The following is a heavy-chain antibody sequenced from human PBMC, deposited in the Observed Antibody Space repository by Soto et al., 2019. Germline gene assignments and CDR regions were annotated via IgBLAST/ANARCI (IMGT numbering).Heavy chain of an antibody. D-gene: IGHD3-10*01. V-gene: IGHV3-23*01. CDR2: ISASSHHT. J-gene: IGHJ4*02. CDR1: GFTFRSYA. Sequence: PGGSLRLSCEASGFTFRSYAMGWVRQAPGKGLEWVSTISASSHHTYYADSVKGRFTISRDNSKNTLYVQMTSMRAEDTIIYYCAKVRITMVRVATIDSWGQGTLVTVSS. CDR3: AKVRITMVRVATIDS.